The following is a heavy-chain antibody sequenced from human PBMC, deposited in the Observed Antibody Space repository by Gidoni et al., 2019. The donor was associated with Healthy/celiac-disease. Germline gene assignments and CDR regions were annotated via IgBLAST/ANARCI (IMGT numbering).Heavy chain of an antibody. CDR3: ARGESRYCSGGSCYSEVDY. J-gene: IGHJ4*02. CDR2: IWYDGSNK. CDR1: GFTFSSSG. D-gene: IGHD2-15*01. Sequence: QVQLVESGGGVVQPGRSLRLSCAAAGFTFSSSGLQWVRQAPGKGLEWVAVIWYDGSNKYYADSVKGRFTISRDNSKNTLYLQMNSLRAEDTAVYYCARGESRYCSGGSCYSEVDYWGQGTLVTVSS. V-gene: IGHV3-33*08.